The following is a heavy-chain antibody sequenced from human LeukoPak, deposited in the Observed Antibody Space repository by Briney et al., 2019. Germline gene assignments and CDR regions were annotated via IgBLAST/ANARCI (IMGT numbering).Heavy chain of an antibody. CDR2: INPNSGAI. D-gene: IGHD2-2*01. CDR1: GYTLTGYY. V-gene: IGHV1-2*02. Sequence: ASVKVSCKASGYTLTGYYIHWVRQAPGQGLEWMGWINPNSGAIKYSQKFQGRVSMTRDTSITTVYMDLSSLRSDDTAVYYCARVKKLMPEFEFWGQGTLVTVSS. CDR3: ARVKKLMPEFEF. J-gene: IGHJ4*02.